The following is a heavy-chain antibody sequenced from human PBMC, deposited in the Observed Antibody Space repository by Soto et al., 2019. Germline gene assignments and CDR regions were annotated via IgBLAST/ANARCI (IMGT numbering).Heavy chain of an antibody. CDR1: GFTFTHYA. Sequence: PGGSLRLSCAASGFTFTHYAMNWVRQAPGKGLEWVSSISGSGGTTFYADSVKGRFTISRDNSKNMVYLQMNSLTVEDTAVHYCAKVRLSDDYFFYDMDVWGQGTTVTVSS. J-gene: IGHJ6*02. CDR3: AKVRLSDDYFFYDMDV. V-gene: IGHV3-23*01. CDR2: ISGSGGTT.